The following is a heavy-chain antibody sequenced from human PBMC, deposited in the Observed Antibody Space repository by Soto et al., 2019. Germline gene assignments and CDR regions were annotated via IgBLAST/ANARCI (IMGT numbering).Heavy chain of an antibody. Sequence: PSETLSLTCTVSGGSISSYYWSWIRQPPGKGLEWIGYIYYSGSTNYNPSLKSRVTISVDTSKNQFSLKLSSVTAADTAVYYCARGYGDYVHFDYWGQGTLVTVSS. J-gene: IGHJ4*02. CDR1: GGSISSYY. CDR3: ARGYGDYVHFDY. V-gene: IGHV4-59*01. CDR2: IYYSGST. D-gene: IGHD4-17*01.